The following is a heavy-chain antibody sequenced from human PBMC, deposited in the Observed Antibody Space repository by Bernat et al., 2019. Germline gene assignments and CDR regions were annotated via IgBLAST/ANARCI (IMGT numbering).Heavy chain of an antibody. V-gene: IGHV3-23*01. Sequence: EVQLLESGGGLVQPGGSLRLSCAASGFTFSSYAMSWVRQAPGRGLEWVSAISGSGGSTYYADSVKDRFTISRDNSKNTLYLQMNSLRAEDTAVYYCAKPSSTRNYGMDVWGQGTTVTVSS. D-gene: IGHD2-2*01. J-gene: IGHJ6*02. CDR2: ISGSGGST. CDR1: GFTFSSYA. CDR3: AKPSSTRNYGMDV.